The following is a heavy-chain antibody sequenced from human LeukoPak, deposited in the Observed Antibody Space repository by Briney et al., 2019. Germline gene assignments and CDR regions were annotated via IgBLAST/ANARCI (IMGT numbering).Heavy chain of an antibody. CDR3: ARGSTGTTVDF. V-gene: IGHV3-13*04. CDR1: GFTFGSYD. Sequence: PGGSLRLSCAASGFTFGSYDMHWVRQATGKGLEWVSAIGAAGDTYYAGSVKGRFTISRENAKNSLYLQMTSLRAGDTAVYYCARGSTGTTVDFWDQGILVTVSS. J-gene: IGHJ4*02. CDR2: IGAAGDT. D-gene: IGHD1-1*01.